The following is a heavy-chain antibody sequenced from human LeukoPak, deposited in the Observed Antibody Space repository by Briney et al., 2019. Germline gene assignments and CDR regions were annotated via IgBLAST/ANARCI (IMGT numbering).Heavy chain of an antibody. J-gene: IGHJ4*02. CDR3: ARDNDFDY. V-gene: IGHV1-46*01. D-gene: IGHD2-8*01. CDR1: GYTFTSYY. Sequence: ASVKVSCKTSGYTFTSYYIHRVRQAPGQGLEWMGIIYPGGGSTNYAQKFQGRLTMTRDMSTSTVYMELSSLRSEDTAFYYCARDNDFDYWGQGTLVTVSS. CDR2: IYPGGGST.